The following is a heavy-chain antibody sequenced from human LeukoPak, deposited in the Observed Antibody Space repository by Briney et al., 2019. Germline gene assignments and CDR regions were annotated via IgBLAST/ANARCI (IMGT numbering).Heavy chain of an antibody. D-gene: IGHD2-21*01. CDR3: TRHMSYYYGMDV. CDR2: VNLQGST. CDR1: GGSITSTNY. J-gene: IGHJ6*02. V-gene: IGHV4-4*02. Sequence: SGTLSLTCGVSGGSITSTNYWTWVRQPPGKGLEWIGEVNLQGSTNYNPSLMGRVAISVDTSKNQFSLKLSSVTAADTAVYFCTRHMSYYYGMDVWGQGTTVTVSS.